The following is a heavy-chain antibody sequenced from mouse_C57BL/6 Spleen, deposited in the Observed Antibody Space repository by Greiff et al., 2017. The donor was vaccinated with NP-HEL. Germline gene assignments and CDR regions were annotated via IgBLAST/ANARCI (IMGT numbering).Heavy chain of an antibody. Sequence: VQLQQSGPELVKPGDSVKISCKASGYSFTGYFMNWVMQSHGKSLEWIGRINPYNGDTFYNQKFKGKATLTVDKSSSTAHMELRSLTSEDSAVYYCARGWHSNPYAMDYWGQGTSVTVSS. V-gene: IGHV1-20*01. CDR1: GYSFTGYF. J-gene: IGHJ4*01. CDR2: INPYNGDT. CDR3: ARGWHSNPYAMDY. D-gene: IGHD2-5*01.